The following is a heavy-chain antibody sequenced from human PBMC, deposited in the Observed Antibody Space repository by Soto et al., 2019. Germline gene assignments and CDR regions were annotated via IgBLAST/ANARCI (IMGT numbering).Heavy chain of an antibody. CDR3: AYSSTPFDY. Sequence: GGFLRLSCAASGVTFISYAMSWVRQAPGKGLEWVSAISGSGGSTYYADSVKGRFTISRDNSKNTLYLQMNSLRAEDTAVYYCAYSSTPFDYWGQGTLVTVSS. J-gene: IGHJ4*02. D-gene: IGHD6-13*01. V-gene: IGHV3-23*01. CDR2: ISGSGGST. CDR1: GVTFISYA.